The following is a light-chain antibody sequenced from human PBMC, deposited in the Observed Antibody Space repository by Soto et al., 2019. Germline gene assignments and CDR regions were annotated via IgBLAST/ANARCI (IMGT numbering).Light chain of an antibody. CDR3: QQRKHWPPIT. J-gene: IGKJ5*01. CDR2: DSS. V-gene: IGKV3-11*01. Sequence: EVELTQSPATLSLSPGETATLSCRASQSVDKFLAWYQQRPGQPPRLLMFDSSNRATGVPVRFSGSGSGTVFTHTIDSLEPEDSAVYYCQQRKHWPPITFGQGTRLEIK. CDR1: QSVDKF.